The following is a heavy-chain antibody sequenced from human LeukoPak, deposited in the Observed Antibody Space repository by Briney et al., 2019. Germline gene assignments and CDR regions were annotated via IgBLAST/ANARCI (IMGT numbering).Heavy chain of an antibody. Sequence: GGSLRLSCAASGFTFSNYAMTWVRQTPGKGLEWVSVISGGGDFTYYADSVKGRFTISRDNSKNTLYLQMNSLRAEDTAVYYCAKAPPIAVADFGYWGQGTLVTVSS. V-gene: IGHV3-23*01. CDR1: GFTFSNYA. D-gene: IGHD6-19*01. J-gene: IGHJ4*02. CDR2: ISGGGDFT. CDR3: AKAPPIAVADFGY.